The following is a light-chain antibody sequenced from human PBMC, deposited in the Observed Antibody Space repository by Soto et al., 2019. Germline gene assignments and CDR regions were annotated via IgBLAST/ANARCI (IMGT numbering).Light chain of an antibody. CDR2: SDN. J-gene: IGLJ1*01. Sequence: QSVLTQPPSASGTPGQRVALSCSGSNSNIGSNTVNWYQKFPGTAPRLLIYSDNQRPSGVPDRFSGSKSGTSASLAISGLQSEDEADYYCAAWDDSLNGVYVFGSGTQLTVL. CDR3: AAWDDSLNGVYV. CDR1: NSNIGSNT. V-gene: IGLV1-44*01.